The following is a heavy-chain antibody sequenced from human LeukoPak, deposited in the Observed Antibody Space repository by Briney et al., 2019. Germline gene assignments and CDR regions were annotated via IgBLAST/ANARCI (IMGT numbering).Heavy chain of an antibody. D-gene: IGHD3-16*01. J-gene: IGHJ4*02. CDR2: INDDSSDI. CDR3: ARDTFRPVLIDS. CDR1: GFTFSLYA. V-gene: IGHV3-21*05. Sequence: PGGSLRVSCPASGFTFSLYAMNWVRPAAGKGLEWVSYINDDSSDIHYEDSVRGRFTISRDKARNTLHLQLSSLKAEDTAVYYCARDTFRPVLIDSWGQGTLVIVSS.